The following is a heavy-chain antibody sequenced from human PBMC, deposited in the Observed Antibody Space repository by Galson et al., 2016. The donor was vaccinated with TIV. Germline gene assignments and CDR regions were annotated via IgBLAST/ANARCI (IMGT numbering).Heavy chain of an antibody. D-gene: IGHD6-19*01. Sequence: SLRLSCAASGFTFSNYGMHWDRQAPGKGLEWVAVIWYDGSNKYYADSMKGRFTISRDNSKNTLYLQMNSLRAEDTAVYYCARGYSSGFLQVDAFDIWGQGTMVTVSS. CDR3: ARGYSSGFLQVDAFDI. CDR2: IWYDGSNK. J-gene: IGHJ3*02. CDR1: GFTFSNYG. V-gene: IGHV3-33*01.